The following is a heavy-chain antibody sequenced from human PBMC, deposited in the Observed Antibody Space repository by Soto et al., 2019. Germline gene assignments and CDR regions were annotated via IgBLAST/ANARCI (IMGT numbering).Heavy chain of an antibody. D-gene: IGHD1-26*01. J-gene: IGHJ6*02. V-gene: IGHV4-30-4*01. CDR1: GGSISSGDYY. CDR2: IYYSGST. Sequence: SETLSLTCTVSGGSISSGDYYWGWIRQPPGKGLEWIGYIYYSGSTYYNPSLKSRVTISVDTSKNQFSLKLSSVTAADTAVYYCARDMRSGSYGYYYYYGMDVWGQGTTVTVSS. CDR3: ARDMRSGSYGYYYYYGMDV.